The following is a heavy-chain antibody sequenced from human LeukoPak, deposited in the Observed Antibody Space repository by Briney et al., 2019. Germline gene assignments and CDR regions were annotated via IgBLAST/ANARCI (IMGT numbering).Heavy chain of an antibody. CDR2: IKRDGRER. J-gene: IGHJ4*02. D-gene: IGHD6-13*01. Sequence: GGALRLACAASGFTFSSYWMSWVRQAPGKGLEWVANIKRDGRERYDVDTVKGRFTLSTDNAKNALYLQINSLRAENTPVYYSARDSPFIAAAGTGFDYWGPGTLVTVSS. CDR3: ARDSPFIAAAGTGFDY. CDR1: GFTFSSYW. V-gene: IGHV3-7*03.